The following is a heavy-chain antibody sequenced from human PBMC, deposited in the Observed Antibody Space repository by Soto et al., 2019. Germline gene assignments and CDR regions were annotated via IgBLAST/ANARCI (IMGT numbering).Heavy chain of an antibody. CDR2: IRSKANSYAT. CDR3: TTPIQLWSFTYYYYGMDV. CDR1: WFTFIGSA. D-gene: IGHD5-18*01. V-gene: IGHV3-73*01. J-gene: IGHJ6*02. Sequence: PGGSLRVSCASSWFTFIGSAMHWVRQDSGKALEWVGRIRSKANSYATAYAASVKGRFTISRDDSKNTAYLQMNSLKTEDTAVYYCTTPIQLWSFTYYYYGMDVWGQGTTVTVSS.